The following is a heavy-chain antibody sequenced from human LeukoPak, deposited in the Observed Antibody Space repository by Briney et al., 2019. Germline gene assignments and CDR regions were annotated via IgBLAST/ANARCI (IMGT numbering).Heavy chain of an antibody. CDR2: IGSDANT. Sequence: GGSLRLSCAASGFTINIYAMHWVRQAPGKGLEWVAGIGSDANTHYADSVRGRITISRDNSKNTVSLQMSSLRAEDTAVYYCAKDILRWSFDSWGQGILVTVSS. D-gene: IGHD2-21*01. CDR3: AKDILRWSFDS. V-gene: IGHV3-23*01. J-gene: IGHJ4*02. CDR1: GFTINIYA.